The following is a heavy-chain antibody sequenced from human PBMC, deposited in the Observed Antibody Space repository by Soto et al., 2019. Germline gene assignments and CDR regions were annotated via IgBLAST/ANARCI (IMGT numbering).Heavy chain of an antibody. J-gene: IGHJ5*02. D-gene: IGHD3-10*01. CDR3: ARGGPSMVRGVSNWFDP. Sequence: TSETLSLTCAAYGGSFSGYCWSWIRQPPGKGLEWIGEINHSGSTNYNPSLKSRVTISVDTSKNQFSLKLSSVTAADTAVYYCARGGPSMVRGVSNWFDPWGQGTLVTVSS. CDR1: GGSFSGYC. V-gene: IGHV4-34*01. CDR2: INHSGST.